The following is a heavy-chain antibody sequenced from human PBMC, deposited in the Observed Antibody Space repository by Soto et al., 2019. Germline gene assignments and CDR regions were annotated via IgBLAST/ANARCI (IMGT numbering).Heavy chain of an antibody. J-gene: IGHJ6*02. V-gene: IGHV1-8*01. CDR3: ARGLPGYSSGWHYYYYYGMDV. CDR2: MNPNSGNT. D-gene: IGHD6-19*01. Sequence: ASVKVSCKASGYTFTSYDINWVRQATGQGLEWMGWMNPNSGNTGYAQKFQGRVTMTRNTSISTAYMELSSLRSEDTAVYYCARGLPGYSSGWHYYYYYGMDVWGQGTTVTVSS. CDR1: GYTFTSYD.